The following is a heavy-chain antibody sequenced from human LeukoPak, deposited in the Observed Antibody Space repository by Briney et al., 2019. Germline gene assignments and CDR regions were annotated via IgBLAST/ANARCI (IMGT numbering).Heavy chain of an antibody. CDR3: ARYYDRSGYWSTPHFDY. CDR2: IQYSGST. J-gene: IGHJ4*02. Sequence: SETLSLTCTVSGDSVSGISFYWSWIRQPPGKGLQYIGYIQYSGSTNYKPSLKSRVTISVDTSKNQFSLKLSSVTAADTAVYYCARYYDRSGYWSTPHFDYWGQGTLVTVSS. CDR1: GDSVSGISFY. V-gene: IGHV4-61*01. D-gene: IGHD3-22*01.